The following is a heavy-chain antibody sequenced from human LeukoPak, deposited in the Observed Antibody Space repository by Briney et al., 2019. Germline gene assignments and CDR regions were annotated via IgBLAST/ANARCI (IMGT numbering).Heavy chain of an antibody. CDR3: ARDERNYDFWSGYYYYYMDV. V-gene: IGHV4-59*01. D-gene: IGHD3-3*01. J-gene: IGHJ6*03. CDR1: GGPISSYY. CDR2: IYYSGST. Sequence: SETLSLTCTVSGGPISSYYWSWIRQPPGKGLEWIGYIYYSGSTNYNPSLKSRVTISVDTSKNQFSLKLSSVTAADTAVYYCARDERNYDFWSGYYYYYMDVWGKGTTVTVSS.